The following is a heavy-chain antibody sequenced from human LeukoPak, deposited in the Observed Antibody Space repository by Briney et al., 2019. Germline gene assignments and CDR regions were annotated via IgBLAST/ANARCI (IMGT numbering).Heavy chain of an antibody. CDR1: GGTFSSYA. CDR2: IIPILGTA. J-gene: IGHJ4*02. Sequence: SVKVSCKASGGTFSSYAISWVRQAPGQGLEWMGGIIPILGTANYAQKFQGRVTITADESTSTAYMELSSLRSEDTAVYYCAKSYYDSSGYYLPFDYWGQGTLVTVSS. V-gene: IGHV1-69*01. CDR3: AKSYYDSSGYYLPFDY. D-gene: IGHD3-22*01.